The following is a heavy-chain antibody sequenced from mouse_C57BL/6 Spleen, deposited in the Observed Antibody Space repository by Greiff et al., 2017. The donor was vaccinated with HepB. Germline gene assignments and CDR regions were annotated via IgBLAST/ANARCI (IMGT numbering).Heavy chain of an antibody. CDR2: IDPSDSYT. Sequence: VQLQQPGAELVRPGTSVKLSCKASGYTFTSYWMHWVKQRPGQGLEWIGVIDPSDSYTKYNQKFKGKATLTVDTSSSTAYMQLISLTSEDSAVYYCARPLYQGGFAYWGQGTLVTVSA. CDR3: ARPLYQGGFAY. D-gene: IGHD2-12*01. V-gene: IGHV1-59*01. J-gene: IGHJ3*01. CDR1: GYTFTSYW.